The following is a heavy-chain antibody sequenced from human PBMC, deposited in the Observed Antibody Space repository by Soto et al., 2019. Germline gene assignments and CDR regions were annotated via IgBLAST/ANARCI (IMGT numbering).Heavy chain of an antibody. J-gene: IGHJ6*02. V-gene: IGHV1-3*01. Sequence: ASVKVSCKASGYTFTKNAMHWGRQAPGQRLEWVGWINAGKDNTKYSQKFQGRVTISRDTSARTVYMELSSLRSEDTAVYYCARDMGSAAGMDVWGQGTTVTVSS. CDR3: ARDMGSAAGMDV. D-gene: IGHD3-10*01. CDR1: GYTFTKNA. CDR2: INAGKDNT.